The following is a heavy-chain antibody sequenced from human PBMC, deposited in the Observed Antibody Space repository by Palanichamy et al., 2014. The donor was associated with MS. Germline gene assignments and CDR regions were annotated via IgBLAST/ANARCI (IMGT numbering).Heavy chain of an antibody. Sequence: QVQLVQSGAEVKEPGASVRVSCKASGYTFSSYGISWVRQAPGQGLEWMGWISTYNGNTKYAQKFRDRVTMTTDTSTTTAHMDLRSLRSDDSAVYFCARDIGPVPGDYYYGLDVWGQGTTVTVSS. J-gene: IGHJ6*02. D-gene: IGHD3-10*01. CDR2: ISTYNGNT. V-gene: IGHV1-18*04. CDR3: ARDIGPVPGDYYYGLDV. CDR1: GYTFSSYG.